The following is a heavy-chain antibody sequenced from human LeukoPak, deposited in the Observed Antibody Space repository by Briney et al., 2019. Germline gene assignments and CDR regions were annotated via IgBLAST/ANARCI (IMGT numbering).Heavy chain of an antibody. CDR2: ISGSGGST. D-gene: IGHD3-10*01. V-gene: IGHV3-23*01. J-gene: IGHJ4*02. CDR1: GFTFGSYA. CDR3: AKDFDGSGSSFDY. Sequence: GGSLRLSCAASGFTFGSYAMSWVRQAPGKGLEWVSAISGSGGSTYYADSVKGRFTISRDNSKNTLYLQMNSLRAEDTAVYYCAKDFDGSGSSFDYWGQGTLVTVSS.